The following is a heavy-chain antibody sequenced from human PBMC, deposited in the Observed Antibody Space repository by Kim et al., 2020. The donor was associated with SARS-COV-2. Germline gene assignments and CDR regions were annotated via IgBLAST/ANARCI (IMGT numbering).Heavy chain of an antibody. V-gene: IGHV4-39*01. CDR3: ARQNGGGSGSHFDY. CDR2: IYYRGRA. CDR1: GGSISSSSYY. Sequence: SETLSLTCSVSGGSISSSSYYWGWIRQPPGKGLEWIGSIYYRGRAFYNLSLKGRVTLSVDTSKNQFSLNLSSVTAADTALYYCARQNGGGSGSHFDYWGQGTLVTVSS. D-gene: IGHD3-10*01. J-gene: IGHJ4*02.